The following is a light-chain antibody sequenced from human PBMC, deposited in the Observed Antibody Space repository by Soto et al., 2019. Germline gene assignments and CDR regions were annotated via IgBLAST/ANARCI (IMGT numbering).Light chain of an antibody. CDR2: WAS. V-gene: IGKV4-1*01. CDR1: QSVLYSSNNKNY. CDR3: QQYYSTPIT. Sequence: DIVMTQSPDSLAVSLGERATIICKCSQSVLYSSNNKNYLAWYQQKPGQPPKLLIYWASTRESGVPDRFSGSGSGTDFTLTISSLQAEDVAVYYCQQYYSTPITFGQGTRLEI. J-gene: IGKJ5*01.